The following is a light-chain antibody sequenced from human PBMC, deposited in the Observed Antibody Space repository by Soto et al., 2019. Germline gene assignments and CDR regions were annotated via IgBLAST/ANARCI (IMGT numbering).Light chain of an antibody. CDR2: WAS. CDR3: QQSYSTLLT. V-gene: IGKV4-1*01. Sequence: DIVMTQSPDSLAVSLGERATINCKSNQSVFDSSNNQNYLAWYQQKPGQPPKLLIYWASTRESGVPDRFSGSGSGTDFTLTISSLQAEDVAVYYGQQSYSTLLTFGGGTKVEIK. CDR1: QSVFDSSNNQNY. J-gene: IGKJ4*01.